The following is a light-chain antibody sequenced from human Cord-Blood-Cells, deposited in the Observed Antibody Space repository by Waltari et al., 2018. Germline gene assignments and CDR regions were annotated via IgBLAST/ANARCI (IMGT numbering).Light chain of an antibody. CDR3: QAWDSSTYV. V-gene: IGLV3-1*01. J-gene: IGLJ1*01. Sequence: SYELTQPPSVSVSPGQTASITCSGDKLGDKYACWYQQKPGQAPVLVIYQDSKRPSGIPGRFSRSSSGNAATLTISGTKAMDEADYYWQAWDSSTYVFGTGTKVTVL. CDR1: KLGDKY. CDR2: QDS.